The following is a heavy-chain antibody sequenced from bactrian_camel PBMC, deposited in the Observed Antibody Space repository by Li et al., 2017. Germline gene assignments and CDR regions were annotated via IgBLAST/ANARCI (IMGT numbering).Heavy chain of an antibody. CDR3: VRENCGY. J-gene: IGHJ6*01. Sequence: HVQLVESGGGSVQAGGSLRLSYAASGSIQRTNYMAWFRQAPGKEREGVAVIHYDGDSTYYADSVKGRFIISRDNAKSAVYLQMNGLKFDDTAVYYCVRENCGYWGQGTQVTVS. CDR2: IHYDGDST. CDR1: GSIQRTNY. V-gene: IGHV3S54*01.